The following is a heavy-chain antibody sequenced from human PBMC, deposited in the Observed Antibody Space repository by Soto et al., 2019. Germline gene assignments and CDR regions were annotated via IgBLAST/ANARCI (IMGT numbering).Heavy chain of an antibody. CDR1: GFTFGDYA. J-gene: IGHJ4*02. CDR3: TREPSLDFDF. Sequence: GGSLRLSCTTSGFTFGDYALSWVRQAPGKGLEWVGFIRRNAYGGTTDYAASVKGRFTISRDDSKSIAYLQMNSLRTEDTALYYCTREPSLDFDFWSQGTLVTVS. CDR2: IRRNAYGGTT. D-gene: IGHD3-16*01. V-gene: IGHV3-49*04.